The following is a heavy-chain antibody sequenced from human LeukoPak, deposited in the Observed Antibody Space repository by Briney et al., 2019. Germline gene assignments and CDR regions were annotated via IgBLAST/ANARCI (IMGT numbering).Heavy chain of an antibody. J-gene: IGHJ6*02. D-gene: IGHD2-15*01. Sequence: PSETLSLTCAVYGGSFSGYYWSWIRQPPGKGLEWIGEINHSGSTNYNPSLKSRVTISVDTSKNQFSLKLSSVTAADTAVYYCARVGSYCSGGSCYPYYYYYGTDVWGQGTTVTVSS. V-gene: IGHV4-34*01. CDR1: GGSFSGYY. CDR3: ARVGSYCSGGSCYPYYYYYGTDV. CDR2: INHSGST.